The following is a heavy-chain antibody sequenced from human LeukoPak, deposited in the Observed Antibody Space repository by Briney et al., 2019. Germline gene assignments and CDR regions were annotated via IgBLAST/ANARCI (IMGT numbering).Heavy chain of an antibody. CDR2: IIPILGIA. D-gene: IGHD1-26*01. V-gene: IGHV1-69*04. Sequence: SVKVSCKASGGTFSSYAISWVRQAPGQGLEWMGRIIPILGIANYAQKFQGRVTITADKSTSTAYMEPSSLRSEDTAVYYCARDRGGLPDDYWGQGTLVTVSS. J-gene: IGHJ4*02. CDR3: ARDRGGLPDDY. CDR1: GGTFSSYA.